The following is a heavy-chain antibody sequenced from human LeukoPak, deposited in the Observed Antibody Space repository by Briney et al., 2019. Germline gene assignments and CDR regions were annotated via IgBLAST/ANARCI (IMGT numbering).Heavy chain of an antibody. CDR3: AKDPHFWSGTLDY. CDR2: IKQDGSEK. D-gene: IGHD3-3*02. V-gene: IGHV3-7*03. J-gene: IGHJ4*02. Sequence: GGSLRLSCAASGFTFSSYWMSWVRQAPGKGLEWVANIKQDGSEKYYVDSVKGRFTISRDNSKNTLYLQMNSLRAEDTAVYYCAKDPHFWSGTLDYWGQGTLVTVSS. CDR1: GFTFSSYW.